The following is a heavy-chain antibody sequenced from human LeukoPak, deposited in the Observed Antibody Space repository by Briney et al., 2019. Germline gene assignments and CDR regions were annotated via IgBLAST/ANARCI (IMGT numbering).Heavy chain of an antibody. J-gene: IGHJ4*02. V-gene: IGHV1-2*02. CDR2: INPNSGGT. Sequence: ASVKVSCKASGYTFTGYYMHWVRQAPGQGLEWMGWINPNSGGTNYAQKFQGRVTMTRDTSISTAYMELSRLGSDDTAVYYCASFPLGNDILTGYFTDPFDYWGQGTLVTVSS. CDR3: ASFPLGNDILTGYFTDPFDY. CDR1: GYTFTGYY. D-gene: IGHD3-9*01.